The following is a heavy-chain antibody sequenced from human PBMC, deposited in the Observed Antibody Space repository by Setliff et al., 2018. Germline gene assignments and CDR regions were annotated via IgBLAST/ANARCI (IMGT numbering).Heavy chain of an antibody. CDR1: GFVVSNNE. Sequence: PWGSLRLSCAASGFVVSNNEMSWVRQAPEKGLEWVSRISPDGTITNYADSVKGRFTISRENAKNTLYLQMNSLRGEDTAVYLCARIDWGENFYNTDVWGKGTTVTVSS. V-gene: IGHV3-74*01. CDR2: ISPDGTIT. CDR3: ARIDWGENFYNTDV. J-gene: IGHJ6*03. D-gene: IGHD7-27*01.